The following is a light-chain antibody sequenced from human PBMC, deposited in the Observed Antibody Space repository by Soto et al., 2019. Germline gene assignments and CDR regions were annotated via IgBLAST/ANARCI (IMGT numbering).Light chain of an antibody. CDR3: QQYSSFPWT. CDR1: QTISSW. Sequence: DIQMTQSPSTLSASVGDRVTITCRASQTISSWLAWYQQKAGKAPKLLIYKTSNLQSGVPSRFSGSGFGTEFTLTISSLQPDDFATYYCQQYSSFPWTFGQGTKV. CDR2: KTS. V-gene: IGKV1-5*03. J-gene: IGKJ1*01.